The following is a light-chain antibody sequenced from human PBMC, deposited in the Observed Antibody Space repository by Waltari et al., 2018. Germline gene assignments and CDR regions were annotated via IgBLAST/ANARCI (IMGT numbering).Light chain of an antibody. V-gene: IGLV3-21*02. J-gene: IGLJ2*01. CDR1: KIGSKS. Sequence: SYVLTQPPSVSVAPGQSAWTTCGGNKIGSKSVHWYQQKPGQAPVLVVYDDSDRPSGIPARFSGSNSGNTATLTISRVEAGDEADYYCQVLDSSSDVVFGGGTKLTVL. CDR2: DDS. CDR3: QVLDSSSDVV.